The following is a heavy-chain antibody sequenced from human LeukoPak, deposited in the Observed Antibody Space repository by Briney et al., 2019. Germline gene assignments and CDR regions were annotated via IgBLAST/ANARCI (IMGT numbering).Heavy chain of an antibody. Sequence: GGSLRLSCAASGFIFSSYAMSWVRQAPGKGLGWVSAISGSGGSTYYADSVKGRFTISRDNSKNTLYLQVNSLRAEDTAVYYCARDRPYYGSGSYYGNYYYYGMDVWGQGTTVTVSS. J-gene: IGHJ6*02. CDR1: GFIFSSYA. D-gene: IGHD3-10*01. CDR3: ARDRPYYGSGSYYGNYYYYGMDV. CDR2: ISGSGGST. V-gene: IGHV3-23*01.